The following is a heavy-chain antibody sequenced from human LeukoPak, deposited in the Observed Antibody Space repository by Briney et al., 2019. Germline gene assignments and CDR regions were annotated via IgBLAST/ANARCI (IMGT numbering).Heavy chain of an antibody. V-gene: IGHV1-69*04. CDR1: GGTFSSYA. Sequence: ASVKVSCKASGGTFSSYAISWVRQAPGQGLEWMGRIIPILGIANYAQKFQGRVTITADKSTSTAYMELSSLRSEDTAVYYCARGVPRSEWLAFYYFDYWGQGTLVTVSS. CDR2: IIPILGIA. D-gene: IGHD6-19*01. J-gene: IGHJ4*02. CDR3: ARGVPRSEWLAFYYFDY.